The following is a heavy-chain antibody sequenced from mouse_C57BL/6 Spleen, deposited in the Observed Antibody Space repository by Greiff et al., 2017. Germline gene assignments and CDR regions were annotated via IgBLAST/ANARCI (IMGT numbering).Heavy chain of an antibody. J-gene: IGHJ2*01. CDR1: GYSITSGYY. CDR2: ISYDGSN. CDR3: AKLGQGLDY. V-gene: IGHV3-6*01. Sequence: EVKLLESGPGLVKPSQSLSLTCSVTGYSITSGYYWNWIRQFPGNKLEWMGYISYDGSNNYNPSLKNRISITRDTSKNQFFLKLNSVTTEDTATYYCAKLGQGLDYWGQGTTLTVSS. D-gene: IGHD4-1*01.